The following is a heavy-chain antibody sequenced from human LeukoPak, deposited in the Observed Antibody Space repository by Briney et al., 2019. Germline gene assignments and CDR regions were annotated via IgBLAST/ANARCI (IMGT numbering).Heavy chain of an antibody. CDR3: APWGYYDSSGYIDY. V-gene: IGHV4-39*01. CDR2: IYYSGST. Sequence: KPSETLSLTCTVSGGSISSSSYYWGWIRHPPGKGLGWVGSIYYSGSTYYNPSLKSRVTISVDTSKNQFSLKLSSVTAADTAMYYCAPWGYYDSSGYIDYWGQGTLVTVSS. J-gene: IGHJ4*02. D-gene: IGHD3-22*01. CDR1: GGSISSSSYY.